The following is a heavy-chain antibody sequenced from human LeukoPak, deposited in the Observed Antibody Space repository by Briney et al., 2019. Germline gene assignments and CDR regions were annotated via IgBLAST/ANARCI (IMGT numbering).Heavy chain of an antibody. D-gene: IGHD3-10*01. V-gene: IGHV3-23*01. CDR2: ISGNGAGT. CDR3: ARDGVLMNRKFYFDS. Sequence: GGSLRLSCAASGFIFSNYAMTWVRQAPGKGLEWVSTISGNGAGTYFAGSVKGRFTISRDNSNNTLYLQMDSLRAEDTAVYFCARDGVLMNRKFYFDSWGQGTLVTVFS. CDR1: GFIFSNYA. J-gene: IGHJ4*02.